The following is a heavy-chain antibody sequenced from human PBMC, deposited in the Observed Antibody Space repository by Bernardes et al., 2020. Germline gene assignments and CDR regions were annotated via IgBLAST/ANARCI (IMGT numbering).Heavy chain of an antibody. CDR1: GFSISSISYY. CDR2: IYYSGST. CDR3: ARHEVYRNVNWFDP. J-gene: IGHJ5*02. D-gene: IGHD1-20*01. V-gene: IGHV4-39*01. Sequence: SETLSLTCTVSGFSISSISYYWVWLLQPPGKGLEWSGSIYYSGSTYYNPSLKSRVTISVDTSKNQFSLKLSSGTAADTAVYYCARHEVYRNVNWFDPWGQGTLVTVSS.